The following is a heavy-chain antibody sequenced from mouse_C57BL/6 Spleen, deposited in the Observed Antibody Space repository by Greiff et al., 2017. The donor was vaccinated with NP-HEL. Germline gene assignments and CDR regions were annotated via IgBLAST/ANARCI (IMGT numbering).Heavy chain of an antibody. D-gene: IGHD1-1*01. V-gene: IGHV1-15*01. CDR2: IDPETGGT. Sequence: QVQLQQSGAELVRPGASVTLSCKASGYTFTDYAMHWVKQTPVHGLEWIGAIDPETGGTAFNQKFKGKAILTADKSPSTAYLELRSLTSEDSTVYNCTRATVYAVDSWGQGSSDT. CDR1: GYTFTDYA. CDR3: TRATVYAVDS. J-gene: IGHJ4*01.